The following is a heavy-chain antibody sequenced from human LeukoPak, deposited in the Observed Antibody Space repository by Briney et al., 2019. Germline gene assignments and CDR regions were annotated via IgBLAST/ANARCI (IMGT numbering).Heavy chain of an antibody. CDR2: INHSGST. CDR1: GGSFSGYY. D-gene: IGHD1-26*01. Sequence: SETPSLTCAVYGGSFSGYYWSWIRQPPGKGLEWIGEINHSGSTNYNPSLKSRVTISVDTSKNQFSLKLSSVTAADTAVYYCARGRWDQFDPWGQGTLVTVSS. J-gene: IGHJ5*02. V-gene: IGHV4-34*01. CDR3: ARGRWDQFDP.